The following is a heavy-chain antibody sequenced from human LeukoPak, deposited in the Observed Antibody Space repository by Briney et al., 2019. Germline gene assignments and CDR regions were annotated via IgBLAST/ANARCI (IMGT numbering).Heavy chain of an antibody. Sequence: ASVKVSCKASGYTFTSYAMHWVRQAPGQRLEWMGWIIVGKGNTRYSQKFQGRVIITSDTSASTAYMELSSLRSEDTAVYYCTRDVMVGTGIALDVWGQGTMVTVSS. D-gene: IGHD4-23*01. CDR1: GYTFTSYA. V-gene: IGHV1-3*01. J-gene: IGHJ3*01. CDR2: IIVGKGNT. CDR3: TRDVMVGTGIALDV.